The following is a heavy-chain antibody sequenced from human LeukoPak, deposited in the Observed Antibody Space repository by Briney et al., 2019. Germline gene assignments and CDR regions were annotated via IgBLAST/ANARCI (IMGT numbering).Heavy chain of an antibody. V-gene: IGHV1-18*01. CDR3: ARGPRAARPPGYYYMDV. J-gene: IGHJ6*03. Sequence: ASVKVSCKASGYTFTSYGISWVRQAPGQGLEWMGWISAYNGNTNYAQKLQGRVTMTTDTSTSTAYMELRSLRSDDTAVYYCARGPRAARPPGYYYMDVWGKGTTVTVSS. CDR2: ISAYNGNT. CDR1: GYTFTSYG. D-gene: IGHD6-6*01.